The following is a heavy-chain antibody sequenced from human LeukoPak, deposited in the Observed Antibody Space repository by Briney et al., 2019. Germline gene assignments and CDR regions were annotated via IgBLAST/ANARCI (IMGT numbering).Heavy chain of an antibody. J-gene: IGHJ4*02. CDR1: GFTFSSYA. V-gene: IGHV3-30-3*01. D-gene: IGHD1-14*01. CDR3: AKDSRNLPFDY. Sequence: PGGSLRLSCAASGFTFSSYAMHWVLQAPGKGLEWVAVISYDGSNKYYADSVRGRFIISRDNSKNTLYLQMNSLRAEDTAVYYCAKDSRNLPFDYWGQGTLVTVSS. CDR2: ISYDGSNK.